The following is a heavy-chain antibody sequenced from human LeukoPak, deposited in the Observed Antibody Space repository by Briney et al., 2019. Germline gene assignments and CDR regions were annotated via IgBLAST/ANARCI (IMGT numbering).Heavy chain of an antibody. D-gene: IGHD1-1*01. CDR3: ARLLGTWNTFDY. CDR2: MNPNSGNT. CDR1: GYTFTSYD. Sequence: ASVKVSCKASGYTFTSYDINWVRQATGQGLEWMGWMNPNSGNTGYAQKFQGRVTMTRNTSISTAYMELSSLRSEDTAVYYCARLLGTWNTFDYWGQGTLVTVSS. J-gene: IGHJ4*02. V-gene: IGHV1-8*01.